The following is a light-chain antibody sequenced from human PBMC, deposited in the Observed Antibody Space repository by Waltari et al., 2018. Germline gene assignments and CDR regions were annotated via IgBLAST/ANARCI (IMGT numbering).Light chain of an antibody. CDR1: SSNIGNNY. Sequence: QSVLTQPPSVSAAPGQRVTIPCSGGSSNIGNNYVSWYRQFPGTAPKLLIYENTVRPSGIPCRFSGSNAVTSATLDSTGLQAGDEADYYCGTWDSSLSGAVFGGGTHLTVL. CDR2: ENT. J-gene: IGLJ7*01. V-gene: IGLV1-51*02. CDR3: GTWDSSLSGAV.